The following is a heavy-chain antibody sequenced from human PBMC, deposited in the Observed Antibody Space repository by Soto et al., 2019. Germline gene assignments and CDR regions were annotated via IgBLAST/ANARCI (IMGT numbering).Heavy chain of an antibody. D-gene: IGHD3-10*01. J-gene: IGHJ4*02. Sequence: QVQLVESGGGVVQPGRSLRLSCAASGFTFSSYGMHWVRQAPGKGLEWVAVISYDGSNKYYADSVKGRFTISRDNSTNTLYLQMNSLRAEDTAVYYCAKDKGWFVDYWGQGTLVTVSS. V-gene: IGHV3-30*18. CDR2: ISYDGSNK. CDR1: GFTFSSYG. CDR3: AKDKGWFVDY.